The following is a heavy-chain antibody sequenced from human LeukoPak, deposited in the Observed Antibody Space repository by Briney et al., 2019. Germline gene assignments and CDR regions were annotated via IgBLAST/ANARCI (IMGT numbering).Heavy chain of an antibody. J-gene: IGHJ4*02. CDR1: GYTFTSYD. CDR3: ATSRYCSGGSCPRSGFDY. CDR2: MNPNSGNT. D-gene: IGHD2-15*01. V-gene: IGHV1-8*03. Sequence: ASVKVSCKASGYTFTSYDINWVRQATGQGLEWMGWMNPNSGNTGYAQKFQGRVTITRNTSISTAYMELSSLRSEDTAVYYCATSRYCSGGSCPRSGFDYWGQGTLVTVSS.